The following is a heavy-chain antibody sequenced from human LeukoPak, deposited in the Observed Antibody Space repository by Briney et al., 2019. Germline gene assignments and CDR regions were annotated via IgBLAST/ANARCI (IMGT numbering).Heavy chain of an antibody. V-gene: IGHV5-51*01. J-gene: IGHJ4*02. D-gene: IGHD5-18*01. CDR2: IYPDDSNT. Sequence: GESLKISCQGSGYNFPIYWIGWVRQMPGQGLEWMGIIYPDDSNTIYGPSFQGRVTISADKSISTAFLQWSSLKASDTAMYYCARLEVTYSVSPFDYWGQGTLVTVSS. CDR1: GYNFPIYW. CDR3: ARLEVTYSVSPFDY.